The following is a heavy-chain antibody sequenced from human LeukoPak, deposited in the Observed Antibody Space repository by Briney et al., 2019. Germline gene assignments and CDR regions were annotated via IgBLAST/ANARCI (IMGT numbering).Heavy chain of an antibody. D-gene: IGHD3-22*01. Sequence: SVKVSCKAFGGTFSSYTISWVRQAPGQGLEWMGRIIPILGIANYAQKFQGRVTITAYKSTSTAYMELSRLRSEDTAVYYCAREDYYDRDRPLDYWGQGTLVTVSS. CDR1: GGTFSSYT. CDR2: IIPILGIA. CDR3: AREDYYDRDRPLDY. V-gene: IGHV1-69*04. J-gene: IGHJ4*02.